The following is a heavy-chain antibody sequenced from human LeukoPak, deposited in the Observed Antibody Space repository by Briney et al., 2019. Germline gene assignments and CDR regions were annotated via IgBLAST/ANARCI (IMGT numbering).Heavy chain of an antibody. D-gene: IGHD1-26*01. CDR2: IYYTGTT. V-gene: IGHV4-61*08. CDR1: GGSISSGDYY. J-gene: IGHJ3*02. CDR3: ARDPGSSFLDI. Sequence: PSQTLSLTCTVSGGSISSGDYYWSWIRQPPGKGLEWIGYIYYTGTTNYNPSLKSRVTISVDTSKNQFSLKLTSVTAADTAVYYCARDPGSSFLDIWGQGTMVIVSS.